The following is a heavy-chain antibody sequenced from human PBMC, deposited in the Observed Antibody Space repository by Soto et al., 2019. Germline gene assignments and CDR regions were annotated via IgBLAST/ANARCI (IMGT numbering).Heavy chain of an antibody. Sequence: QVQLVQSGAEVKKPGSSVKVSCKASGGTFSSYTISWMRQAPGQGLEWMGRIIPILGIANYAQKFQGRVTITADQATSTAYMELSSLRAEDRAVSYCARDDGLAYGGGGCYSWGQGTLVTVSS. D-gene: IGHD2-21*02. J-gene: IGHJ4*02. CDR3: ARDDGLAYGGGGCYS. V-gene: IGHV1-69*02. CDR1: GGTFSSYT. CDR2: IIPILGIA.